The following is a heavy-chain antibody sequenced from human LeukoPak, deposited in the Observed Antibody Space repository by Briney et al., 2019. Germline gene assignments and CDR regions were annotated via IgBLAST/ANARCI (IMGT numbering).Heavy chain of an antibody. Sequence: PGGSLRLSCVASGFSLSGYWMYWVRQAPGKGLMYISRNNGDGSTTNYADSVKGRFTISRDNARNTLYLQMNNLRDDDTAVYYCVRDVRYSNCPTFDLWGQGNLVTVSS. CDR1: GFSLSGYW. V-gene: IGHV3-74*01. CDR3: VRDVRYSNCPTFDL. J-gene: IGHJ4*02. CDR2: NNGDGSTT. D-gene: IGHD3-9*01.